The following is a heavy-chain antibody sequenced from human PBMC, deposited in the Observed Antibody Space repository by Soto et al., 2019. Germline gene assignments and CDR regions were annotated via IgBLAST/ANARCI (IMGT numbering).Heavy chain of an antibody. V-gene: IGHV3-64*01. Sequence: ESGGGLVQPGGSLRLSCAASGFTFSSYAMHWVRQAPGKGLEYVSAISSNGGSTYYANSVKGRFTISRDNSKNTLYLQMGSLRAEDMAVYYCARGGPTVTNNWFDPWGQGTLVTVSS. D-gene: IGHD4-17*01. CDR1: GFTFSSYA. CDR3: ARGGPTVTNNWFDP. J-gene: IGHJ5*02. CDR2: ISSNGGST.